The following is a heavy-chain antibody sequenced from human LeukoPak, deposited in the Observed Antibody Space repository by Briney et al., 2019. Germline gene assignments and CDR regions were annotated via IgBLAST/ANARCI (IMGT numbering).Heavy chain of an antibody. Sequence: GGSLRLSCAASGFTFSDYYMSWIRQAPGKGLEWISYISYSGTNIYYADSVKGRFTISRDNAKNSLYLQMNSLRAEDTAVFYCARIFDSSGYPDDAFDIWGQGTMVTVSS. D-gene: IGHD3-22*01. V-gene: IGHV3-11*04. CDR3: ARIFDSSGYPDDAFDI. CDR1: GFTFSDYY. CDR2: ISYSGTNI. J-gene: IGHJ3*02.